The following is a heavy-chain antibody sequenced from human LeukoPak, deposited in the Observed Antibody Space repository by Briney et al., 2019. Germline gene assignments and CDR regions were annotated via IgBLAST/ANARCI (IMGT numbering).Heavy chain of an antibody. CDR2: IYHSGST. CDR3: ARAGNNWFDP. J-gene: IGHJ5*02. V-gene: IGHV4-39*07. Sequence: SETLSLTCTVSGGSISSSSYYWGWIRQPPGKGLEWIGEIYHSGSTSYNPSLKSRVTISVDTSKNQFSLKLSSVTAADTAVYYCARAGNNWFDPWGQGTLVTVSS. CDR1: GGSISSSSYY.